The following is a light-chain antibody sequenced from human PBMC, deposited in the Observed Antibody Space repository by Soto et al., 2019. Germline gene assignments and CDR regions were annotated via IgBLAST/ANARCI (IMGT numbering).Light chain of an antibody. J-gene: IGLJ3*02. Sequence: QSALTQPRSVSGSPGQSVTISCTGTSSDVGGYNYLSWFQQHPGKATKLMIYDVNKRPSGVSNRFSGSRSGNTASLTISGLQAEDEADYYCCSYTDGSSLLFGGGTKLTVL. V-gene: IGLV2-11*01. CDR2: DVN. CDR1: SSDVGGYNY. CDR3: CSYTDGSSLL.